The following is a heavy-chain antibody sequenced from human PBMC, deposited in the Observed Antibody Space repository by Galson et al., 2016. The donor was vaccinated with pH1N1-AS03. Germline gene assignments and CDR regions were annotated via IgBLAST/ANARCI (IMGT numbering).Heavy chain of an antibody. D-gene: IGHD4/OR15-4a*01. J-gene: IGHJ4*02. CDR3: ARGPVSYANYWFPPPDY. Sequence: SLRLSCAVGGFTFNSYAMFWLRQAPGKGLEYVSAISGNGFSTYYANSVKDRFTVSRDNSTNTLYLQMGSLRVEDMAVYYCARGPVSYANYWFPPPDYWGQGTLVTVSS. CDR1: GFTFNSYA. CDR2: ISGNGFST. V-gene: IGHV3-64*01.